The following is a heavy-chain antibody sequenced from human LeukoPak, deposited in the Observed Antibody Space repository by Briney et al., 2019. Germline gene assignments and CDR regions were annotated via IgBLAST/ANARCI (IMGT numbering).Heavy chain of an antibody. CDR2: INHSGST. Sequence: PSETLSLTCAVYGGSFSGYYWSWIRQPPGKGLEWIGEINHSGSTNYNPSLKSRVTISVDTSKNQFSLKLSSVTAADTAVYYCASSILTGYPYYYYYMDVWGKGTTVTVSS. J-gene: IGHJ6*03. CDR1: GGSFSGYY. CDR3: ASSILTGYPYYYYYMDV. V-gene: IGHV4-34*01. D-gene: IGHD3-9*01.